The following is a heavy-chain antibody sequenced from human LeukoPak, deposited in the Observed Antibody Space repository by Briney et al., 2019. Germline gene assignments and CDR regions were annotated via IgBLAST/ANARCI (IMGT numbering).Heavy chain of an antibody. Sequence: PGGSLRLSCAASGFRFSTSGMHRVRQAPGKGLEWVSFIRFDGSDEDHGDSVKGRFTISRDNSKNTMYLQMNSLRAEDTAVYYCAKEVTYCSSSSCNDALDVWGRGTMVIVSS. V-gene: IGHV3-30*02. CDR3: AKEVTYCSSSSCNDALDV. CDR1: GFRFSTSG. J-gene: IGHJ3*01. D-gene: IGHD2-2*01. CDR2: IRFDGSDE.